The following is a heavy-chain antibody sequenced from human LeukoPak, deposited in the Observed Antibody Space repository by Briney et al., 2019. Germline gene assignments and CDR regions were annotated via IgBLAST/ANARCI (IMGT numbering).Heavy chain of an antibody. CDR2: INHSGST. J-gene: IGHJ5*02. V-gene: IGHV4-34*01. D-gene: IGHD1-14*01. Sequence: SETLSLTCAVYGGSFSGYYWSWIRQPPGKGLEWIGEINHSGSTNYNPSLKSRVTIPVDTSKNQFSLKLSSVTAADTAVYYCARGFTRRFDPWGQGTLVTVSS. CDR3: ARGFTRRFDP. CDR1: GGSFSGYY.